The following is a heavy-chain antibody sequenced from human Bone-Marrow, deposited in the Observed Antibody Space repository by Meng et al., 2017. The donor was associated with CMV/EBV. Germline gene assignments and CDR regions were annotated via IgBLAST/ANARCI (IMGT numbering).Heavy chain of an antibody. V-gene: IGHV1-69*05. Sequence: SVKVSCKASGGTFSSYAISWVRQAPGQGLEWMGGIIPIFGTANYAQKFQGRVTITTDESTSTAYMELSSLRSEDTAVYYCATYYDFWSGYFPYYYYGMDVWGQGTTVTFSS. CDR2: IIPIFGTA. CDR1: GGTFSSYA. CDR3: ATYYDFWSGYFPYYYYGMDV. J-gene: IGHJ6*02. D-gene: IGHD3-3*01.